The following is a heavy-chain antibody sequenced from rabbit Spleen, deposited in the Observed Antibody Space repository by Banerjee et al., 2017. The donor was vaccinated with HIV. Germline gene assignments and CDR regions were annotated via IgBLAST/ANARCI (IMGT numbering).Heavy chain of an antibody. CDR2: IDAGSSGFT. D-gene: IGHD1-1*01. CDR3: ARDLVAVIGWNFGL. Sequence: QSLEESGGDLVKPGASLTLTCTASGVSFSISSYMCWVRQAPGKGLEWIACIDAGSSGFTYFASWAKGRFTMSRTSSTTVTLQMTSLTAADTATYFCARDLVAVIGWNFGLWGPGTLVTVS. J-gene: IGHJ4*01. V-gene: IGHV1S40*01. CDR1: GVSFSISSY.